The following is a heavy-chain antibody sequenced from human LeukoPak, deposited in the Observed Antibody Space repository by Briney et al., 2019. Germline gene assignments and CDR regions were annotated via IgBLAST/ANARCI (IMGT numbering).Heavy chain of an antibody. CDR1: GYTFTGYY. J-gene: IGHJ5*02. D-gene: IGHD4-17*01. CDR3: ARVTTVPDNWFDP. V-gene: IGHV1-2*02. CDR2: INPNSGGT. Sequence: ASVKVSCKASGYTFTGYYMHWVRQAPGQGLEWMGWINPNSGGTNYAQKFQGRVTMTRDTSISTAYMELSSLRSEDTAVYYCARVTTVPDNWFDPWGQGTLVTVSS.